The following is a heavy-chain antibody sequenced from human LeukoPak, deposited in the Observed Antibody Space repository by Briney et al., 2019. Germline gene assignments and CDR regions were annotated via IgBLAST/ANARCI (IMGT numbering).Heavy chain of an antibody. V-gene: IGHV3-21*01. CDR1: GFTFSSYS. CDR3: ATSKGSRVGATMDY. Sequence: PGGSLRLSCAASGFTFSSYSMNWVRQAPGKGLEWVSSISSSSSYIYYADSVKGRFTISRDNAKNSLYLQMNSLRAEDTAVYYCATSKGSRVGATMDYWGQGTLVTVSS. CDR2: ISSSSSYI. D-gene: IGHD1-26*01. J-gene: IGHJ4*02.